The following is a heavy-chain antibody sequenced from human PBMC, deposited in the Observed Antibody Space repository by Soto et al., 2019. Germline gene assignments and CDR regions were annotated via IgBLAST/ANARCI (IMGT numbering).Heavy chain of an antibody. Sequence: PSETLSLTCTVSGGSISSYYWSWIRQPPGKGLEWIRYIYYSGSTNYNPSLKSRVTISEDTSKNQFTLKLSSVTAADKAEYYCAREAGSSWYSWFDPWGQGTLVTVS. CDR3: AREAGSSWYSWFDP. CDR2: IYYSGST. CDR1: GGSISSYY. J-gene: IGHJ5*02. V-gene: IGHV4-59*01. D-gene: IGHD6-13*01.